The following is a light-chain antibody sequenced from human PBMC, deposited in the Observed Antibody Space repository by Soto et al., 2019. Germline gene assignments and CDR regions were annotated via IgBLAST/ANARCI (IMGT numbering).Light chain of an antibody. Sequence: EIVLTQSPGTLSLSPGERATLSCRASQSVSSSYLAWYQQKPGQAPRLLIYGASSRATGIPDRFSGSGSGPDFTLTISRLEPEDLAVYYWQQYGSSRTFGQGTKVEIK. CDR3: QQYGSSRT. CDR1: QSVSSSY. CDR2: GAS. J-gene: IGKJ1*01. V-gene: IGKV3-20*01.